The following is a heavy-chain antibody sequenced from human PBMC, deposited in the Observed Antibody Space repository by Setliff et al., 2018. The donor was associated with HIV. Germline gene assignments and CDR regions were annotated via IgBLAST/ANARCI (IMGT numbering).Heavy chain of an antibody. D-gene: IGHD3-22*01. J-gene: IGHJ3*02. Sequence: PSETLSLTCAVYGGSFSGYYWTWIRQPPGKGLEWIGEINHSGSTNYNPSLKSRVTISVDTSKNQFSLKLSSVTAADTAVYYCARGLVEEIVVITQPRLKYAFDIWGQGTMVPVSS. CDR2: INHSGST. V-gene: IGHV4-34*01. CDR1: GGSFSGYY. CDR3: ARGLVEEIVVITQPRLKYAFDI.